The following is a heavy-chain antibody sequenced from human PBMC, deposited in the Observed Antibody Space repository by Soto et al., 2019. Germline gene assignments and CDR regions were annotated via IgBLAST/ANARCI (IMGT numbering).Heavy chain of an antibody. CDR2: IYYTGTA. CDR3: ARQPDDGDYGYYFEY. Sequence: QVQLLESGPGLVNPSQTLSLSCTVSGGSISPYYWSWLRQPPGKGLEWLGYIYYTGTADYNPSLENRVTLSVDTSTNRFSLELTSVTAADTAVYYCARQPDDGDYGYYFEYWGQGILVTVSS. D-gene: IGHD4-17*01. J-gene: IGHJ4*02. CDR1: GGSISPYY. V-gene: IGHV4-59*01.